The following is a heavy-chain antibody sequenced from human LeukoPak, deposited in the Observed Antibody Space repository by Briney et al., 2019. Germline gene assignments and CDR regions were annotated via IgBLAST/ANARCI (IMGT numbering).Heavy chain of an antibody. CDR3: AREGLWGYSTNWVLGGY. D-gene: IGHD6-13*01. Sequence: GGSLRLSCAASGFTLSSYWMSWVRQAPGKGLEWVANIKQDGSEKYYVDSVKGRFTISRDNTKKSLYLQMNSLRAEDTAVYYCAREGLWGYSTNWVLGGYWGQGILVTVSS. CDR1: GFTLSSYW. J-gene: IGHJ4*02. V-gene: IGHV3-7*01. CDR2: IKQDGSEK.